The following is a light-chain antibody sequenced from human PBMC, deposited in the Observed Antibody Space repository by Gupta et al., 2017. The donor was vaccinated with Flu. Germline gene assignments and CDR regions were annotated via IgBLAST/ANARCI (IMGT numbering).Light chain of an antibody. Sequence: GQRVTISCTGSSSNIGAGYDVHWYQQLPGTAPKLLIYCNSNRPSGVPDRFSCSKSGTSASLAITGIPAEDEADDYCQSSDSSLRGVVFGGGTKLTVL. J-gene: IGLJ3*02. CDR3: QSSDSSLRGVV. CDR1: SSNIGAGYD. V-gene: IGLV1-40*01. CDR2: CNS.